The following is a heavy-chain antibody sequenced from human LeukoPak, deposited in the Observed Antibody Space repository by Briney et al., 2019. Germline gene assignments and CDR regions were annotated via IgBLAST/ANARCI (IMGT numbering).Heavy chain of an antibody. V-gene: IGHV1-46*01. Sequence: GASVKASCKASGYTFTSYYMHWVRQAPGQGLEWMGIINPSGGSTSYAQKFQGRVTMTRDTSTSTVYMELSSLRSEDTAVYYCARDLGSYLYWFDPWGQGTLVTVSS. CDR2: INPSGGST. D-gene: IGHD1-26*01. CDR3: ARDLGSYLYWFDP. J-gene: IGHJ5*02. CDR1: GYTFTSYY.